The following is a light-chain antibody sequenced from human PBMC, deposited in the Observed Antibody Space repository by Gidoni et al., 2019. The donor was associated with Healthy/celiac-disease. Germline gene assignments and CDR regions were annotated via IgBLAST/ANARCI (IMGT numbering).Light chain of an antibody. CDR1: QSISSY. CDR2: AAS. Sequence: DINMTQSPSSLSASVGDRVTITCRASQSISSYLNWYQQKPGKAPKLLIYAASSLQSGVPSRFIGSGSGTDFTLTISSLQPEDFATYYCQQRYSTLLFTFGPGTKVDIK. CDR3: QQRYSTLLFT. J-gene: IGKJ3*01. V-gene: IGKV1-39*01.